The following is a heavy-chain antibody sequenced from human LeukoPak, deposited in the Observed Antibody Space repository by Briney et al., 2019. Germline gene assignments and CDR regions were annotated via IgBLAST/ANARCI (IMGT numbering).Heavy chain of an antibody. CDR2: IIPIFGTA. CDR1: GGTFSSYA. J-gene: IGHJ1*01. V-gene: IGHV1-69*13. Sequence: ASVKVSCKDSGGTFSSYAISWVRQAPGQGLEWMGGIIPIFGTANYAQKFQGRVTITADESTSTAYMELSSLRSEDTAVFYCARVIQLPNEYFQHWGQGTLVTVSS. D-gene: IGHD2-2*01. CDR3: ARVIQLPNEYFQH.